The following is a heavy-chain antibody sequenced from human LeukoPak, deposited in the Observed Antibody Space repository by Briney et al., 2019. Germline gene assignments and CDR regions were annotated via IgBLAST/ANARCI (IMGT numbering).Heavy chain of an antibody. CDR3: AKESGSGEDDAFDI. CDR2: IYSGGTT. D-gene: IGHD3-10*01. CDR1: GFTVSGNY. V-gene: IGHV3-53*05. Sequence: GGSLRLSCAVSGFTVSGNYMSWVRQAPGKGLEWVSLIYSGGTTYYADSVKGRFTISRDNSKNTLYLQMNSLRAEDTAVYYCAKESGSGEDDAFDIWGQGTMVTVSS. J-gene: IGHJ3*02.